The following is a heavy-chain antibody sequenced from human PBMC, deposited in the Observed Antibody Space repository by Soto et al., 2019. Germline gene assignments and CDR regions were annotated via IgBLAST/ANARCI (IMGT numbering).Heavy chain of an antibody. V-gene: IGHV4-31*03. Sequence: QVQLQESGPGLVKSSQTLSLTCTVSGGSISSDGNYWSWIRQHPGKGLEWMGYIYYSGSTNYNRPLKSRVTISVDTSKNQFSLKLNSVTAADTAVYYCARARMVRGISYYYGMDVWGQGTTVTVSS. CDR1: GGSISSDGNY. CDR2: IYYSGST. CDR3: ARARMVRGISYYYGMDV. D-gene: IGHD3-10*01. J-gene: IGHJ6*02.